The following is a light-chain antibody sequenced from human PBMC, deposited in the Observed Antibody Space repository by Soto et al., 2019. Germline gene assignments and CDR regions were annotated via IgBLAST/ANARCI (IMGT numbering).Light chain of an antibody. J-gene: IGLJ2*01. CDR3: SSYAGSNNVLV. V-gene: IGLV2-8*01. CDR1: TSDVGGYDY. Sequence: QSAVTQPPSASGSPGQSVTISCTGTTSDVGGYDYVSWYQQHPGKAPKLMIYEVSKRPSGVPDRFSGSKSGSTASLTVSGLQAEDEADYYCSSYAGSNNVLVFGGGTKVTVL. CDR2: EVS.